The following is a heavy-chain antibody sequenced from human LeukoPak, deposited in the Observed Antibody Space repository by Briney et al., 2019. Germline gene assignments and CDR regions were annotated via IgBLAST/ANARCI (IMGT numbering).Heavy chain of an antibody. D-gene: IGHD2-2*01. CDR2: ISSSSSYI. J-gene: IGHJ3*02. CDR1: GFTFSSYS. Sequence: GGSLRLSSAASGFTFSSYSMNWVRQAPGKGLEWVSSISSSSSYIYYADSVKGRFTISRDNAKNSLYLQMNSLRAEDTAVYYCARSEWCSSTSCYDAFDIWGQGTMVTVSS. V-gene: IGHV3-21*01. CDR3: ARSEWCSSTSCYDAFDI.